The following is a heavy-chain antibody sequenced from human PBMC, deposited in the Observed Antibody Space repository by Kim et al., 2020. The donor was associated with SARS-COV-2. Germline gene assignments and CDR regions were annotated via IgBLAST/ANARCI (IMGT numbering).Heavy chain of an antibody. CDR3: ARLHVGSGSQYNWFDP. Sequence: GGSLRLSCAASGFTFSDYYMSWIRQAPGKGLEWVSYISSSSSYTNYADSVKGRFTISRDNAKNSLYLQMNSLRAEDTAMYYCARLHVGSGSQYNWFDPWGQGTLVTVSS. V-gene: IGHV3-11*06. CDR1: GFTFSDYY. D-gene: IGHD3-10*01. CDR2: ISSSSSYT. J-gene: IGHJ5*02.